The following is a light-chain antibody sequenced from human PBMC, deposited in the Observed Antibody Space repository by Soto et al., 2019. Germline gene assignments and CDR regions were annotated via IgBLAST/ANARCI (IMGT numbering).Light chain of an antibody. CDR2: TSD. J-gene: IGLJ3*02. V-gene: IGLV1-47*01. Sequence: QPVLTQPPSASGTPGQRVTISCSGSSSNIGTNYIYWYQHLPGVAPKLLIYTSDQRPSGVPDRFSGSKSGTSASLAISGLRSEDEADYYCAAWDDSLSGPNWIFGGGTQLTVL. CDR3: AAWDDSLSGPNWI. CDR1: SSNIGTNY.